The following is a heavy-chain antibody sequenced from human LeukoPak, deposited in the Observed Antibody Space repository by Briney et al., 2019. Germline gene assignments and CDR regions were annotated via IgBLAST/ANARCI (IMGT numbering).Heavy chain of an antibody. Sequence: GGSLRLSCAASGFTFSSYAMTWVRQAPGKGLEWVSGISGSGTNTYYADSVKGRFTISRDNSKNTLYLHMNSLRAEDTAVYYCAKVGPSRIVVPAAYWYFDLWGRGTLVTVSS. CDR3: AKVGPSRIVVPAAYWYFDL. CDR2: ISGSGTNT. CDR1: GFTFSSYA. V-gene: IGHV3-23*01. D-gene: IGHD2-2*01. J-gene: IGHJ2*01.